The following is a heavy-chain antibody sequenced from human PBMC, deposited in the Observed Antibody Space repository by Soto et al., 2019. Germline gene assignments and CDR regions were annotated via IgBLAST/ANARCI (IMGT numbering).Heavy chain of an antibody. Sequence: EVQLVESGGGLVKPGGSLRLSCAASGFTFSSYSMNWVRQAPGKGLEWVSSISSSSSYIYYADSVKGRFTIPRDNAKNSLYRQMNSLRAEDTAVYYCARDQPGYSYGYGLGYWGQGTLVTVSS. V-gene: IGHV3-21*01. CDR1: GFTFSSYS. CDR2: ISSSSSYI. J-gene: IGHJ4*02. D-gene: IGHD5-18*01. CDR3: ARDQPGYSYGYGLGY.